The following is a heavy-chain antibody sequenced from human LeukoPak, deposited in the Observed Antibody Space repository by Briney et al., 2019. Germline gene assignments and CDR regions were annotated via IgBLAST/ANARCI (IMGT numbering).Heavy chain of an antibody. CDR2: IYYSGST. Sequence: SQTLSLTCTVSGGSISSGGYYWSWIRQHPGKGLEWIGYIYYSGSTYYNPSLKSRVTISVDTSKNQFSLKLSSVTAADTAVYYCARVAWYSSGPTQTYYFDYWGQGTLVTVSS. CDR1: GGSISSGGYY. V-gene: IGHV4-31*03. J-gene: IGHJ4*02. CDR3: ARVAWYSSGPTQTYYFDY. D-gene: IGHD6-19*01.